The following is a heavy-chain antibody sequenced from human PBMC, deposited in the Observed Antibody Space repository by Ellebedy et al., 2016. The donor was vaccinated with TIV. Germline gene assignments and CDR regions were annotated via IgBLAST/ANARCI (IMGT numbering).Heavy chain of an antibody. J-gene: IGHJ6*02. CDR1: GGTFSSYA. D-gene: IGHD3-3*01. V-gene: IGHV1-69*04. Sequence: ASVKVSCKASGGTFSSYAISWVRQAPGQGLEWMGRIIPILGIANYAQKFQGRVTITADKSTSTAYMELSSLRSEDTAVYYCAREGTIFGVVIDHYYYYGMDVWGQGTTVTVSS. CDR2: IIPILGIA. CDR3: AREGTIFGVVIDHYYYYGMDV.